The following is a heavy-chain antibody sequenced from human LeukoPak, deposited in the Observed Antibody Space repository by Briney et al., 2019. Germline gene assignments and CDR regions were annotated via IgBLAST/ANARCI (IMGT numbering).Heavy chain of an antibody. Sequence: ASVKVSFKASGYTFTGFYMHWVRQAPGQGLEWMGWIKPRSGDTNYTQKFQGRVTMTRDTSISTAYMELSRLTSDDTAVYYCARSLDTAMAHWGQGTLVTVSS. J-gene: IGHJ4*02. CDR2: IKPRSGDT. CDR1: GYTFTGFY. V-gene: IGHV1-2*02. CDR3: ARSLDTAMAH. D-gene: IGHD5-18*01.